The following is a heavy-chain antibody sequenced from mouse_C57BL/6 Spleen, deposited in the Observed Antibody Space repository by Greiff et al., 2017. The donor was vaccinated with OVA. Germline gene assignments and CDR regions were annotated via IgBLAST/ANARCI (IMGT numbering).Heavy chain of an antibody. CDR2: IDPENGDT. J-gene: IGHJ1*03. CDR3: ATPPVFEV. V-gene: IGHV14-4*01. Sequence: EVQLQESGAELVRPGASVKLSCTASGFNIKDDYMHWVKQRPEQGLEWIGWIDPENGDTEYASKFQGKATITADTSSNTAYLQLSSLTSEDTAVYYCATPPVFEVWGTGTTGTVSS. CDR1: GFNIKDDY.